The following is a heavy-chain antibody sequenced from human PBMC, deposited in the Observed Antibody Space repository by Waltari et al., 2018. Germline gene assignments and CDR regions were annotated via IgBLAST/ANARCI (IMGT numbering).Heavy chain of an antibody. CDR2: IYHGGTT. J-gene: IGHJ4*02. D-gene: IGHD4-17*01. V-gene: IGHV4-4*02. CDR3: ARYVYGDYFVEY. CDR1: GGPTRPTQW. Sequence: QVQLQESGPGLVTPAATLSLTCDVSGGPTRPTQWWRWVRPSPGKGLEWIGEIYHGGTTNYNPSLKSRVTMSVDKSQNQFSLKLSSVTAADTAIYYCARYVYGDYFVEYWGQGTLVTVSS.